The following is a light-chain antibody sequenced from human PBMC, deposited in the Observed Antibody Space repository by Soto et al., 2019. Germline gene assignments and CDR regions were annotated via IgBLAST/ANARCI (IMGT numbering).Light chain of an antibody. J-gene: IGKJ1*01. Sequence: EIVSTQSPGTLSLSPGERATLSCRASQSVSSSYLAWYQQKPGQAPRLLIYGASTRATGIPARFSGSGSGTEFTLTISSLQSEDFAVYYCQQYNNWPRTFCQGTKVDIK. CDR2: GAS. CDR3: QQYNNWPRT. V-gene: IGKV3-15*01. CDR1: QSVSSSY.